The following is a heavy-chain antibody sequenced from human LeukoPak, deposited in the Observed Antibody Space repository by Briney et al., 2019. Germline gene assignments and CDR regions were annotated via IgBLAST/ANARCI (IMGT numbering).Heavy chain of an antibody. J-gene: IGHJ4*02. V-gene: IGHV3-21*01. CDR3: ARVRGSYCLDY. CDR2: ISSSSTYL. CDR1: GFSFSTYS. Sequence: GGSLRLSCAASGFSFSTYSMNWVRHASGKGLEWVASISSSSTYLKYADSVKGRFIISRDNAKNSLYLQMNSLRAEDTAVYYCARVRGSYCLDYWGQGTLVTVSS. D-gene: IGHD3-16*01.